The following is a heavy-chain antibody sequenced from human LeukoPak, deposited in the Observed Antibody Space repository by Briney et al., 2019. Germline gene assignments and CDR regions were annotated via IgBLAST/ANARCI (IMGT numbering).Heavy chain of an antibody. CDR1: GGTFSSYA. V-gene: IGHV1-69*06. J-gene: IGHJ3*02. CDR3: ASIDSSGYDAFDI. CDR2: IIPIFGTA. D-gene: IGHD3-22*01. Sequence: GASVKVSCKASGGTFSSYAISWVRQAPGQGLEWMGGIIPIFGTANYAQKFQGRVTITADKSTSTAYMELSSLRSEDTAVYYCASIDSSGYDAFDIWGQGTMFTVSS.